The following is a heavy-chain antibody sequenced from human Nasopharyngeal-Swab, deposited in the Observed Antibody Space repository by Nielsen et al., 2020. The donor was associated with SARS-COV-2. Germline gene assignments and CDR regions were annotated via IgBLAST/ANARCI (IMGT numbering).Heavy chain of an antibody. CDR1: GGSISSSKW. CDR2: ISHSGST. Sequence: GSLILCCAVTGGSISSSKWWRSIRQPPGKGLAWIVEISHSGSTNCNPTLKSRVTISVDKSKNQFSLNLSSVTAAATAVYYCASELSKQWLPLGSNRFDPWGQGTLVTVSS. CDR3: ASELSKQWLPLGSNRFDP. J-gene: IGHJ5*02. V-gene: IGHV4-4*02. D-gene: IGHD6-19*01.